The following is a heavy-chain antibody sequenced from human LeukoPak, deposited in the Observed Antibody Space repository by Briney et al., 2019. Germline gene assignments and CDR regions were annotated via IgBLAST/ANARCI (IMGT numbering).Heavy chain of an antibody. Sequence: APVKVSCKGSGYTFTDYYIHWVRQAPGQGLEWMGWVGPKTGTTNYAQSFQGRVTMTRDTSITTAYMEMTRLTSDDTAVYYCARVSGYGEPYFNLWGQGTLLTVSS. J-gene: IGHJ4*02. D-gene: IGHD4-17*01. V-gene: IGHV1-2*02. CDR2: VGPKTGTT. CDR3: ARVSGYGEPYFNL. CDR1: GYTFTDYY.